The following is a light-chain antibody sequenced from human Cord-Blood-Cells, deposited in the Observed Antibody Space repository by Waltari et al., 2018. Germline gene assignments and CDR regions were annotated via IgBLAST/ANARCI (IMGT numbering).Light chain of an antibody. J-gene: IGLJ3*02. CDR3: SSYAGSNNLV. Sequence: QSALTPPPSASGSPGQSVTISCTGTSSDVGGYHYVSWYQQHPGKAPKLIIYEVSKRPSGVPDRFSGSKSVNTASLTVSGLQAEDEADYYCSSYAGSNNLVFGGGTKLTVL. CDR1: SSDVGGYHY. CDR2: EVS. V-gene: IGLV2-8*01.